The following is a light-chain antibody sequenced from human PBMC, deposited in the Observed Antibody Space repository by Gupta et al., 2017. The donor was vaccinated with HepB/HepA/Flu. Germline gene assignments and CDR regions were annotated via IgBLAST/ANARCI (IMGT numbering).Light chain of an antibody. CDR3: QQYNNWPPT. CDR1: QSISTY. Sequence: IVMTQSPVTLSVSPGERATLSCRASQSISTYLAWYQQKPGQAPRLFIYGASTRATGIPARFSGSGSGTEFTLTITSLQSEDFAVYHCQQYNNWPPTFGQGTKVEIK. V-gene: IGKV3-15*01. CDR2: GAS. J-gene: IGKJ4*01.